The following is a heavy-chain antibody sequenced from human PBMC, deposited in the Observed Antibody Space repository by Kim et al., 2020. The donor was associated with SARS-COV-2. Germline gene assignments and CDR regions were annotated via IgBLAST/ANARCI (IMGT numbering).Heavy chain of an antibody. CDR2: INHSGST. CDR3: ASGSEYWYSSWYPYFDY. J-gene: IGHJ4*02. V-gene: IGHV4-34*01. CDR1: GGSFSGYY. D-gene: IGHD6-13*01. Sequence: SETLSLTCAVYGGSFSGYYWSWIRQPPGKGLEWIGEINHSGSTNYNPSLKSRVTISVDTSKNQFSLKLSSVTAADTAVYYCASGSEYWYSSWYPYFDYWGQGTLVTVSS.